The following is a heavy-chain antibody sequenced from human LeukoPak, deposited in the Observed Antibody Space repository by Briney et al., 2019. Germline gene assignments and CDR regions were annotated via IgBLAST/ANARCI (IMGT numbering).Heavy chain of an antibody. Sequence: GGSLRLSCAASGFTFSSYAMSWVRQAPGKGLEWVSSISGSGASTYYADSVKGRFTISRDNSKNTLYLQMNSLRAEDTAVYYCAKDSESMVSVPSLDYWGQGTLVTVSS. D-gene: IGHD3-10*01. V-gene: IGHV3-23*01. J-gene: IGHJ4*02. CDR1: GFTFSSYA. CDR3: AKDSESMVSVPSLDY. CDR2: ISGSGAST.